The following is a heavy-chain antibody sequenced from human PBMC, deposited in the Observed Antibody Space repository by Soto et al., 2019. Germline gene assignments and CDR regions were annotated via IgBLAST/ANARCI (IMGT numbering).Heavy chain of an antibody. CDR3: ARGVPPYYYDSSGYYYFDY. J-gene: IGHJ4*02. CDR2: IYYSGST. V-gene: IGHV4-59*01. D-gene: IGHD3-22*01. Sequence: SETLSLTCTVSGGSISSYYWSWIRQPPGKGLEWIGYIYYSGSTNYNPSLKSRVTISVDTSKNQFSLKLSSVTAADTAVYYCARGVPPYYYDSSGYYYFDYWGQGTLVTVSS. CDR1: GGSISSYY.